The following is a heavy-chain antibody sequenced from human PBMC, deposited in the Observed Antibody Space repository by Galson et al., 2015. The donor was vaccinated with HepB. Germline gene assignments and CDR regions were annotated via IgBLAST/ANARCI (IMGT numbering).Heavy chain of an antibody. J-gene: IGHJ6*02. CDR1: RFNFNNFA. CDR2: ILYDGSNK. CDR3: ARGSALVFFPDYYGMDV. D-gene: IGHD2-8*01. V-gene: IGHV3-33*01. Sequence: SLRLSCAASRFNFNNFAIHWVRQAPGKGLEWVAVILYDGSNKYYADSVKGRFTISRDNSKNMLFLQMNSLRAEDTAVYYCARGSALVFFPDYYGMDVWGQGTTVTVSS.